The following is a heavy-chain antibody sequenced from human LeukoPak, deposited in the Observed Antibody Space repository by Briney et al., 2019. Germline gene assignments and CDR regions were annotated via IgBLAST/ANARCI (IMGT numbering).Heavy chain of an antibody. V-gene: IGHV3-30*04. CDR2: ISYDGSSK. D-gene: IGHD3-9*01. J-gene: IGHJ4*02. CDR1: GFTFSSYA. Sequence: GRSLRLSCAASGFTFSSYAMHWVRQAPGKGLEWVAVISYDGSSKYYADSVKGRFTISRDNSKNTLYLQMNSLRAEDTAVYYRARPETYYDILTGYYLPGIDYWGQGTLVTVSS. CDR3: ARPETYYDILTGYYLPGIDY.